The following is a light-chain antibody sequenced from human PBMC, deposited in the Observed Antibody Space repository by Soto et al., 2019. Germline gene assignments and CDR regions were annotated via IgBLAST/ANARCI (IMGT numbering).Light chain of an antibody. CDR1: QSVPSNF. J-gene: IGKJ1*01. Sequence: EIVLTQSPGTLSLSPGERDTLSCRASQSVPSNFLAWYQQKPGQAPILLIYGVSRRATGIPDRFSGSGSGTDFSLTIGRLEPEDFAVYYCQQDDSSWTFGQGTKVEIK. CDR3: QQDDSSWT. V-gene: IGKV3-20*01. CDR2: GVS.